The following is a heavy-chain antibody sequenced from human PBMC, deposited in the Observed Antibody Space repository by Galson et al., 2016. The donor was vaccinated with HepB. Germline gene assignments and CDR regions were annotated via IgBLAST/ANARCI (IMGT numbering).Heavy chain of an antibody. Sequence: SLRLSCAASGFAFKSYAMHWVRQAPGKGLEWVAVISYEGSNKYYADSVKGRFTVSSDNSKNTVDLQMSGLRAEDTAVYYCAKNPTGSFYYYYGMDVWGQGTTVTVSS. CDR1: GFAFKSYA. D-gene: IGHD3-10*01. CDR3: AKNPTGSFYYYYGMDV. J-gene: IGHJ6*02. V-gene: IGHV3-30*18. CDR2: ISYEGSNK.